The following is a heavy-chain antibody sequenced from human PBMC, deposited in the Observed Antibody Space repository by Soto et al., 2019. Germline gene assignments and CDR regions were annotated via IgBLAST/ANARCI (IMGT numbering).Heavy chain of an antibody. CDR2: IYWDDTK. J-gene: IGHJ4*02. D-gene: IGHD1-26*01. Sequence: QITLKESGPTLVKPTQTLTLTCTFSGFSLTTDRVRVGWIRQPPGEALEWLAVIYWDDTKTYRPSLESRLTITKDTSKNQVALTMTNMESVDTATYYCAHAYGGRSLYWGQGTLVTVSS. V-gene: IGHV2-5*02. CDR1: GFSLTTDRVR. CDR3: AHAYGGRSLY.